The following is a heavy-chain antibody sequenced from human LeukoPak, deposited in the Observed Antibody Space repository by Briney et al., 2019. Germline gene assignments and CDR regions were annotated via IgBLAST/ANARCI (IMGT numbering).Heavy chain of an antibody. V-gene: IGHV3-30*18. CDR2: ISYDGSSK. J-gene: IGHJ4*02. Sequence: GGSLRLSCAASGLTFSSNGMHWVRQAPGKGLEWVAVISYDGSSKYCADSVKGRFTISRDNSKNAVYLQMNSLRVEDTAVYYCAKDLSSSWSFDSWGQGTLVTVSS. D-gene: IGHD6-13*01. CDR1: GLTFSSNG. CDR3: AKDLSSSWSFDS.